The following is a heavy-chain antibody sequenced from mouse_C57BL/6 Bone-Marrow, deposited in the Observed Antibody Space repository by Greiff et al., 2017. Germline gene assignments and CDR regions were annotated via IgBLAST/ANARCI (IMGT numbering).Heavy chain of an antibody. Sequence: VQLKQSGPELVKPGASVKIPCKASGYTFTDYNMDWVKQSHGKSLEWIGDINPNNGGTIYNQKFKGKATLTVDKSSSTAYMELRSLTSEDTAVYYCARGDGYAMDYWGQGTSVTVSS. CDR3: ARGDGYAMDY. J-gene: IGHJ4*01. V-gene: IGHV1-18*01. CDR2: INPNNGGT. CDR1: GYTFTDYN.